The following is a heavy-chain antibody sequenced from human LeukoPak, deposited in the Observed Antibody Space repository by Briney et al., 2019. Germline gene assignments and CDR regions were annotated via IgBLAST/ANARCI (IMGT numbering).Heavy chain of an antibody. CDR3: ARERFLWFGTETINAILLKDYYYYGMDV. V-gene: IGHV1-18*01. D-gene: IGHD3-10*01. J-gene: IGHJ6*02. CDR1: GYTFTSYG. Sequence: ASVKVSCKASGYTFTSYGISWVRQAPGQGLEWMGWISAYNGNTNYAQKLQGRVTMTTDTSTSTAYMELRSLRSDDTAVYYCARERFLWFGTETINAILLKDYYYYGMDVWGQGTTVTVSS. CDR2: ISAYNGNT.